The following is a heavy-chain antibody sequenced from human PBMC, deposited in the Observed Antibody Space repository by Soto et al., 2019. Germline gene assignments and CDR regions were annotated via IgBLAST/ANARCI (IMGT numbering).Heavy chain of an antibody. CDR1: GYPFSDNQ. V-gene: IGHV1-2*02. Sequence: ASVKVSCKASGYPFSDNQIHWLRRAPGQGLEWMGRINPKSDDTNYAQKFQGRVTMTRDTSIDTAYLELTGLTSDDTATYYCARKHSLDYIRWGLDPWGQGTLVTVPQ. D-gene: IGHD4-4*01. CDR3: ARKHSLDYIRWGLDP. CDR2: INPKSDDT. J-gene: IGHJ5*02.